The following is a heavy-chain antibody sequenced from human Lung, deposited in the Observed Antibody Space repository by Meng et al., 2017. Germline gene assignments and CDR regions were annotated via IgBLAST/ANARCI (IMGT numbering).Heavy chain of an antibody. D-gene: IGHD1-20*01. CDR2: ISSSGSTI. V-gene: IGHV3-11*01. Sequence: QVQLVESGGGVVKPGGSLRLPCAASGFTFSNYYKSWIRQASGKGLEWVSYISSSGSTIYYADSVKGRFTISRDNAKNSLYLQMNSLRAEDTAVYYCARDISGPVGYFDYWGQGTLVTVSS. J-gene: IGHJ4*02. CDR1: GFTFSNYY. CDR3: ARDISGPVGYFDY.